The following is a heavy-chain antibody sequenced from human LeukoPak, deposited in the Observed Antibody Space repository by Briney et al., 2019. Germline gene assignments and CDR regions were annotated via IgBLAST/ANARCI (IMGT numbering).Heavy chain of an antibody. D-gene: IGHD3-22*01. CDR2: ISSSSSYI. Sequence: PGGSLRLSCAASGFTFSSYSMNWVRQAPGKGLEWVSSISSSSSYIYYADSVKGRFTISRDNAKSSLYLQMNSLRAEDTAVYYCARSFSSGYLGFDYWGQGTLVTVSS. CDR1: GFTFSSYS. CDR3: ARSFSSGYLGFDY. J-gene: IGHJ4*02. V-gene: IGHV3-21*01.